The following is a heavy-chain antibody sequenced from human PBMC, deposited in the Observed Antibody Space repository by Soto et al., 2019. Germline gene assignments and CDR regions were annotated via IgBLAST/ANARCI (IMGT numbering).Heavy chain of an antibody. Sequence: GSLRLSCAASGFTFSSYGMHWVRQAPGKGLEWVAVISYDGSNKYYADSVKGRFTISRDNSKNTLYLQMNSLRAEDTAVYYCAKVGYSLVDVCGQGTTVTVSS. CDR3: AKVGYSLVDV. CDR2: ISYDGSNK. CDR1: GFTFSSYG. V-gene: IGHV3-30*18. J-gene: IGHJ6*02. D-gene: IGHD2-21*01.